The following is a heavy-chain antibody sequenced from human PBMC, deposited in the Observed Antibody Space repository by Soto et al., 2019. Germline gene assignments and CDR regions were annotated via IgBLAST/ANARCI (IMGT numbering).Heavy chain of an antibody. V-gene: IGHV3-74*01. J-gene: IGHJ6*03. CDR3: ARGWFGPDV. CDR2: IDKVGTDS. CDR1: EFTFSGRS. D-gene: IGHD3-10*01. Sequence: VQLVECGGGLVQPGRSLRLSCAASEFTFSGRSVHWVRQAPGKGLVWVSGIDKVGTDSTYADSVKGRFTSSRDNAKNTVYLQMNSLRVEDTAVYYCARGWFGPDVWGKGTTVTVSS.